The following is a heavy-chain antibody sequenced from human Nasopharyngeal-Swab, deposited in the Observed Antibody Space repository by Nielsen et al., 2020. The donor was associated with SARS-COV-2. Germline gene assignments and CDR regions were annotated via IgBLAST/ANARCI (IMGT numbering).Heavy chain of an antibody. CDR2: IYYSGSA. V-gene: IGHV4-39*07. Sequence: SETLSLTCTVSGGSLNSINYYWGWIRQPPGKGLEWIGSIYYSGSAYYNPSLKSRVTISVDTSKNQFSLKLISVTAADTAVYYCARNEFRSGYYGTAEYYGLDVWGQGTTVTVSS. D-gene: IGHD3-3*01. CDR1: GGSLNSINYY. J-gene: IGHJ6*02. CDR3: ARNEFRSGYYGTAEYYGLDV.